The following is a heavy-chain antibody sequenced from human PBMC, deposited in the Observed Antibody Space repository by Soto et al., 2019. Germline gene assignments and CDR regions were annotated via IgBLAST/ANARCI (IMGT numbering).Heavy chain of an antibody. Sequence: PSETLSLTCTVSGGSISGGPYYWTWIRQHPGSGLEWIGYIYYTGSTYYNPSLKSRVIMSVDTSNNQLPLKLSSVTAADTAVYFCARVSGIVVVPTAKDPHYYYMDVWGKGTTVTVSS. CDR2: IYYTGST. CDR3: ARVSGIVVVPTAKDPHYYYMDV. V-gene: IGHV4-31*03. D-gene: IGHD2-2*01. CDR1: GGSISGGPYY. J-gene: IGHJ6*03.